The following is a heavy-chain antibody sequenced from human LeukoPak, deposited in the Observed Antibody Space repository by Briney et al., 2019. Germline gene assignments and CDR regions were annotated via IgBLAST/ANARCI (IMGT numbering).Heavy chain of an antibody. Sequence: SETLSLTCAVYGGSFSGYYWSWIRQPPGKGLEWIGEINHSGSTNYNPSLKSRVTISVDTSKNQFSLKLSSVTAADTAVYYCARARGSCYKYFDYWGQGTLVTVSS. CDR1: GGSFSGYY. J-gene: IGHJ4*02. CDR3: ARARGSCYKYFDY. CDR2: INHSGST. V-gene: IGHV4-34*01. D-gene: IGHD2-2*02.